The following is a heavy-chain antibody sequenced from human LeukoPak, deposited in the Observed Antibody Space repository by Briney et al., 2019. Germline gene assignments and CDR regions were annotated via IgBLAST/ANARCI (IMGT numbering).Heavy chain of an antibody. Sequence: GGSLRLSCAASGFTISRYDMHWVRQVTGKGLEWVAVIGTAGDTYYPGSVKGRFTISRENAKNSLYLQMNSLRAGDTAVNYCVRDQGRVAGSGYYYYGMDVWGQGTTVTVSS. CDR1: GFTISRYD. J-gene: IGHJ6*02. CDR2: IGTAGDT. D-gene: IGHD6-19*01. CDR3: VRDQGRVAGSGYYYYGMDV. V-gene: IGHV3-13*01.